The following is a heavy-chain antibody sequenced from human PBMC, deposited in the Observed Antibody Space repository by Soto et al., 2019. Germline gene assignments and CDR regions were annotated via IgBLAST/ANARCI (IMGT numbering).Heavy chain of an antibody. V-gene: IGHV4-34*01. CDR1: ADSISDYY. D-gene: IGHD2-2*01. CDR2: IYHMGST. J-gene: IGHJ5*02. CDR3: ARVPDR. Sequence: PSETLSLTCTVSADSISDYYWSWVRQPPGKGLEWIGEIYHMGSTNYNPSLKSRVIISVDRSKNQFSLKLSSVTAADTAVYYCARVPDRWGQGTLVTVSS.